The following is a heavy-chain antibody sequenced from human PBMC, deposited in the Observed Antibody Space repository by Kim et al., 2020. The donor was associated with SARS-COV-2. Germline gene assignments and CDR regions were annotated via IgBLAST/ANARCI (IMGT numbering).Heavy chain of an antibody. V-gene: IGHV1-18*01. CDR2: ISSYNGNT. CDR1: GYTFTSYG. CDR3: ASASSSSWNRRAYYYYYGMDI. D-gene: IGHD6-13*01. Sequence: SVKVSCKASGYTFTSYGISWVRQAPGQGLEWMGWISSYNGNTNYAQKLQGRVTMTTDTSTSTAYMELMSLRSDDTAVYYCASASSSSWNRRAYYYYYGMDIWGQGTTVTVSS. J-gene: IGHJ6*02.